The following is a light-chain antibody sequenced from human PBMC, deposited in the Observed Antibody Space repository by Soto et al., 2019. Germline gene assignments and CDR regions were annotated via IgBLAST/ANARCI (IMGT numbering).Light chain of an antibody. V-gene: IGLV2-14*01. CDR2: EVS. Sequence: QSVLTQPASVSGSPGQSITISCTGTSSGVGGYNYVSWYQQHPGKAPKLMIYEVSNRLSGVSNRFSGSKSGNTASLTISGLQTEDEADYYCSSYTRSSTWVFGGGTKVTVL. CDR1: SSGVGGYNY. CDR3: SSYTRSSTWV. J-gene: IGLJ3*02.